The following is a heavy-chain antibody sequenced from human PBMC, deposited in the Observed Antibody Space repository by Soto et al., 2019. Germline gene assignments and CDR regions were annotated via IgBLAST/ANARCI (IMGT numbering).Heavy chain of an antibody. Sequence: SETLCLTCTVSGGSITSDYSCWSWIRQPPGEGLEWIGHIFDSGTTYTNPSLRSQVAISLDTSKNHFSLTLSSVTAADTAVYYCARGPSGDKVHYWGQGALVTVS. D-gene: IGHD7-27*01. J-gene: IGHJ4*02. V-gene: IGHV4-30-4*01. CDR2: IFDSGTT. CDR1: GGSITSDYSC. CDR3: ARGPSGDKVHY.